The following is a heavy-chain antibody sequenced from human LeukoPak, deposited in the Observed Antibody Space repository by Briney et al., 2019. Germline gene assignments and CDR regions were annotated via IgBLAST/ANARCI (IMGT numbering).Heavy chain of an antibody. CDR1: GGSISSGSYY. CDR3: ARVTVTEYFDY. V-gene: IGHV4-39*01. CDR2: IYYRGST. J-gene: IGHJ4*02. D-gene: IGHD4-11*01. Sequence: PSETLSLTCTVSGGSISSGSYYWGWIRQPPGKGLEWIGSIYYRGSTYYNPSLKSRVTISVDTSKNQFSLKLRSVTAADTAVYYCARVTVTEYFDYWGQGTLVTVSS.